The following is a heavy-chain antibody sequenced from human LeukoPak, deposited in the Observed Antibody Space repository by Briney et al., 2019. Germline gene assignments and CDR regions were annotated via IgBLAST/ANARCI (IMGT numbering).Heavy chain of an antibody. D-gene: IGHD1-7*01. CDR1: GGTFSSYA. Sequence: GASVTVSCTASGGTFSSYAISWVRQAPGQGLEWMGRIIPILGIANYAQKFQGRVTITADKSTSTAYMELSSLRSEDTAVYYCARDSWNLIRLQLWFDPWGQGTLVTVSS. CDR3: ARDSWNLIRLQLWFDP. J-gene: IGHJ5*02. V-gene: IGHV1-69*04. CDR2: IIPILGIA.